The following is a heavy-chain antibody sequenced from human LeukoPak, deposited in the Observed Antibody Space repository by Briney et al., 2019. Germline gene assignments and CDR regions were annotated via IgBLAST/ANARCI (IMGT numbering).Heavy chain of an antibody. CDR2: IYTSGST. CDR3: ARTTEGYAGGPGYSYYYYMDV. V-gene: IGHV4-61*02. Sequence: SETLSLTCTVSGGSINSGSYYWSWIRQPAGKGLEWIGRIYTSGSTHYNPSLKSRVTISVDTSKNQVSLKLRSVTAADTAVYYCARTTEGYAGGPGYSYYYYMDVWGKGTTVTISS. D-gene: IGHD5-12*01. CDR1: GGSINSGSYY. J-gene: IGHJ6*03.